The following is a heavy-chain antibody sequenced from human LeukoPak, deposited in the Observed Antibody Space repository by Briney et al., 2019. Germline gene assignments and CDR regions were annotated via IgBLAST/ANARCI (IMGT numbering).Heavy chain of an antibody. D-gene: IGHD3-3*01. CDR1: GYTFTSYD. J-gene: IGHJ6*02. CDR2: MNPNSGNT. Sequence: ASVKVSCKASGYTFTSYDINWVRQATGQGLEWMGWMNPNSGNTGYAQKFQGRVTMTRNTSISTAYMGLSSLRSEDTAVYYCARVDFWSGRYYYYGMDVWGQGTTVTVSS. V-gene: IGHV1-8*01. CDR3: ARVDFWSGRYYYYGMDV.